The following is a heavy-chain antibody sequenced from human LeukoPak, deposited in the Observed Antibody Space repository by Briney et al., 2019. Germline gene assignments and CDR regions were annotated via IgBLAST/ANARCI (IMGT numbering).Heavy chain of an antibody. V-gene: IGHV4-30-4*01. CDR3: ARVGAGFRVASFDY. CDR1: GGSISSGDYY. CDR2: IYYSGST. Sequence: SQTLSLTCTVSGGSISSGDYYWSWIRQPPGKGLEWIGYIYYSGSTYYNPSLKSRVIISVDKSKNQFSLKLSSVTAADTAVYYCARVGAGFRVASFDYWGQGTLVTVSS. J-gene: IGHJ4*02. D-gene: IGHD5-12*01.